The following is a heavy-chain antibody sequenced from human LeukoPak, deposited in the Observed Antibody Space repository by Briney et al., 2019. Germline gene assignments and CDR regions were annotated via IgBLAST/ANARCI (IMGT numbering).Heavy chain of an antibody. D-gene: IGHD3-10*01. V-gene: IGHV4-30-4*01. J-gene: IGHJ4*02. CDR1: GGSISSGENY. CDR2: IYYSGST. CDR3: VRDRNYHLPYFDY. Sequence: PSQTLSLTCTVSGGSISSGENYWSWIRQPPGKGLEWIGYIYYSGSTFYNPSLKSRVTISVDTSKNQFSLKLRSVTAADTAVYYCVRDRNYHLPYFDYWGQGILVTVSS.